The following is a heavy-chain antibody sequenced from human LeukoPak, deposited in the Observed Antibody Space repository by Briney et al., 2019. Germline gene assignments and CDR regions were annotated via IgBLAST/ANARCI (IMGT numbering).Heavy chain of an antibody. CDR1: GFTFSNYA. V-gene: IGHV3-23*01. CDR2: ISGTGGRT. CDR3: AKGLHGGVGYGVDV. Sequence: GGSLRLSCTASGFTFSNYAMTWVRQAPGKGLEWVSSISGTGGRTYSADSVKGRFTISRDNSKNTLYLQMKNLRVEHTAVYYCAKGLHGGVGYGVDVWGQGATVSVSS. J-gene: IGHJ6*02. D-gene: IGHD3-16*01.